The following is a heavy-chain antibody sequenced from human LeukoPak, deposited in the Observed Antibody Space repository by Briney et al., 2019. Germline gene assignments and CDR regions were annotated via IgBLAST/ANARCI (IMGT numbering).Heavy chain of an antibody. CDR3: ARVRRDGYNLIDY. Sequence: SETLFLTCAVYGGSFSGYYWSWIRQPPGKGLEWIGEINHSGSTNYNPSLKSRVTISVDTSKNQFSLKLSSVTAADTAVYYCARVRRDGYNLIDYWGQGTLVTVSS. D-gene: IGHD5-24*01. CDR2: INHSGST. V-gene: IGHV4-34*01. J-gene: IGHJ4*02. CDR1: GGSFSGYY.